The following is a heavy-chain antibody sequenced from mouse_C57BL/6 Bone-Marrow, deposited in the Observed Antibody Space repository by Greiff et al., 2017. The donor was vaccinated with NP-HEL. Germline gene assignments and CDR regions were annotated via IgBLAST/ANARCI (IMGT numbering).Heavy chain of an antibody. D-gene: IGHD2-2*01. J-gene: IGHJ3*01. V-gene: IGHV14-4*01. CDR1: GFNITDDY. CDR2: IDPENGDT. Sequence: VQLKESGAELVRPGASVKLSCTASGFNITDDYMHWVKQRPEQGLEWIGWIDPENGDTEYASKFQGKATITADTSSNTAYLQLSSLTSEDTAVYYCTTGVTTRKVWFAYWGQGTLVTVSA. CDR3: TTGVTTRKVWFAY.